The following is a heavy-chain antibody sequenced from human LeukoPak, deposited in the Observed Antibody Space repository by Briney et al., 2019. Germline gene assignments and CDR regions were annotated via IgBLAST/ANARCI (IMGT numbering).Heavy chain of an antibody. Sequence: GGSLRLSCAGSGFTFSNSGMHWVRQAPGKGLEWVAVTSYDGSDKYYADSVKGRFTISRDNSKNTLYLQMNSLRPEDTAVYYCARDLIAAAGYAFDIWGQGTMVTVSS. V-gene: IGHV3-30*03. CDR3: ARDLIAAAGYAFDI. CDR1: GFTFSNSG. CDR2: TSYDGSDK. J-gene: IGHJ3*02. D-gene: IGHD6-13*01.